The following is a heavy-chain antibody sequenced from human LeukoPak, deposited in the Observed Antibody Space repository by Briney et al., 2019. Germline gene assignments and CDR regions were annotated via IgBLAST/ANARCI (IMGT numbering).Heavy chain of an antibody. CDR3: ATTVVTRYYYYGMDV. D-gene: IGHD4-23*01. Sequence: GGSLRLSCAASGFTVSSNYMSWVRQAPGKGLEWVSVIYSGGSTYYADSVKGRFTISRDNSKNTLYLQMNSLRAEDTAVYYCATTVVTRYYYYGMDVWGQGTTVTVSS. CDR1: GFTVSSNY. J-gene: IGHJ6*02. CDR2: IYSGGST. V-gene: IGHV3-66*01.